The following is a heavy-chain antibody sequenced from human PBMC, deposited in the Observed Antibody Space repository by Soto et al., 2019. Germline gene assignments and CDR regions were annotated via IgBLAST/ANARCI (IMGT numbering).Heavy chain of an antibody. CDR2: ISSGNGNT. CDR3: ARKRQLVYFAY. J-gene: IGHJ4*02. CDR1: GYTFTYYT. V-gene: IGHV1-3*01. Sequence: QVQLVQSGAEVKEPGASVKVSCKASGYTFTYYTIHWVRQAPGQGLEWMGSISSGNGNTKFSQKFQDRVTFTRDTSAGTAYMELGSLRSEDTAAYSCARKRQLVYFAYWGQGTLVTVSS. D-gene: IGHD6-6*01.